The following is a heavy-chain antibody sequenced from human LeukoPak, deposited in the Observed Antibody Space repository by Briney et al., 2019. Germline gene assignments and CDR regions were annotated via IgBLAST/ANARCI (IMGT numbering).Heavy chain of an antibody. J-gene: IGHJ4*02. D-gene: IGHD2-2*01. Sequence: PGGSLRLSCSASGFSFSNCAMHWVRQAPGKGLECVSAISTNGGHTYYADSVQGRFTISRDDSKNTLYLQMSSLRAEDTALYYCVKDLLGYCSSTSCYATGPFDYWGQGTLVTVSS. CDR1: GFSFSNCA. V-gene: IGHV3-64D*09. CDR3: VKDLLGYCSSTSCYATGPFDY. CDR2: ISTNGGHT.